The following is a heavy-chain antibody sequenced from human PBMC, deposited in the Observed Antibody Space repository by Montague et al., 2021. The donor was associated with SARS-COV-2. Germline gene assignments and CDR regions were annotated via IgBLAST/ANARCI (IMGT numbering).Heavy chain of an antibody. V-gene: IGHV4-34*01. CDR1: GVVERRCR. CDR2: LMHKGKT. Sequence: SETLSLTCTVSGVVERRCRWDEHTSELRSLAEFVCELMHKGKTKYNPTLKSRVTIPVDVSKNQFSLKLTSVTAADTALYYCARGRVEISMMVVVFTGGIYYFDSWGQGTLVTVSS. D-gene: IGHD3-22*01. CDR3: ARGRVEISMMVVVFTGGIYYFDS. J-gene: IGHJ4*02.